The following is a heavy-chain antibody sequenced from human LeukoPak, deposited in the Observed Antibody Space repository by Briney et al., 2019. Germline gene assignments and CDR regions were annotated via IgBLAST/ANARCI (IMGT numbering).Heavy chain of an antibody. D-gene: IGHD3-16*02. J-gene: IGHJ4*02. CDR2: INPNSGGT. Sequence: ASVKVSCKASGYTFTGYYMHWVRQAPGQGLEWMRWINPNSGGTNYAQKFQGRVTMTRDTSISTAYMEVSRLRSADTAVYYCATLAMITFGGVIVGDYWGQGTLVTVSS. V-gene: IGHV1-2*02. CDR3: ATLAMITFGGVIVGDY. CDR1: GYTFTGYY.